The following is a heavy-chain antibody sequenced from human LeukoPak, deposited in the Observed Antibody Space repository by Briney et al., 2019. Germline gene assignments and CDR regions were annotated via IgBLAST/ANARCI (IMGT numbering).Heavy chain of an antibody. D-gene: IGHD2-15*01. V-gene: IGHV3-48*01. J-gene: IGHJ4*02. CDR2: ISSSSSTI. CDR3: AKDDCSGGSCYPV. CDR1: GFTFSSYS. Sequence: PGGSLRLSCAASGFTFSSYSMNWVRQAPGKGLEWVSYISSSSSTIYYADSVKGRFTISRDNAENSLFLQMNSLRAEDTAVYYCAKDDCSGGSCYPVWGQGTLVTVSS.